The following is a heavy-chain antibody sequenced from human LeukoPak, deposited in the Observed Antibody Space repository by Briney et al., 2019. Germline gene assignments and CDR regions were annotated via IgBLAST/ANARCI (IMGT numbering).Heavy chain of an antibody. CDR1: GYTFTDYY. D-gene: IGHD6-19*01. CDR3: AKAKHNNGWEAIDI. J-gene: IGHJ3*02. Sequence: GASVKVSCKASGYTFTDYYMHWVRQAPGQGLEWMGWINPNSSGTNYAQKFQGRVTMTRDMSITTAYMELNRLKSDDTAVYYCAKAKHNNGWEAIDIWGQGTMVTVSS. V-gene: IGHV1-2*02. CDR2: INPNSSGT.